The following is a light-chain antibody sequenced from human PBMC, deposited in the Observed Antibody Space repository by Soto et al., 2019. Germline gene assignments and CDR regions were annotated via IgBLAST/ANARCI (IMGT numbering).Light chain of an antibody. CDR2: EAS. Sequence: IVMTQSPAALSVSPGERATLSCRASQSLRTKLAWYQQKPGQAPRLLIHEASTRATGIPARFSGSGSGTEFTLPISSLQSEDFAVYYCQQYNNWPPTFGQGSQVEIK. V-gene: IGKV3-15*01. J-gene: IGKJ1*01. CDR3: QQYNNWPPT. CDR1: QSLRTK.